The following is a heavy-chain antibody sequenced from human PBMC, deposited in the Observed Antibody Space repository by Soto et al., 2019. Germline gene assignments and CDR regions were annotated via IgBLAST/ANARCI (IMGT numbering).Heavy chain of an antibody. CDR3: ARDLGWAFDS. V-gene: IGHV3-48*02. D-gene: IGHD6-19*01. J-gene: IGHJ4*02. CDR1: GFTFSTFS. CDR2: ISGGGRPT. Sequence: GGSLRLSCAASGFTFSTFSMNWVRQAPGRGLEWISYISGGGRPTSYADSVKGRFTISRDNAKNSLYLQMDSLTDEDTAVYYCARDLGWAFDSWGQGTLVTVSS.